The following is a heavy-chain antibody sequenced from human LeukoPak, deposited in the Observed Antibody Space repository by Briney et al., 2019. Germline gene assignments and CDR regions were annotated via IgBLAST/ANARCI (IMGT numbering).Heavy chain of an antibody. D-gene: IGHD6-13*01. J-gene: IGHJ6*03. V-gene: IGHV4-4*07. CDR1: GGSISSYY. Sequence: SETLSLTCTVSGGSISSYYWSWIRQPAGKRLEWIGRIYTSGSTNYNPSLKSRVTMSVDTSKNQFSLKLSSVTAADTAVYYCARDSSSWSNYYMDVWGKGTTVTVSS. CDR3: ARDSSSWSNYYMDV. CDR2: IYTSGST.